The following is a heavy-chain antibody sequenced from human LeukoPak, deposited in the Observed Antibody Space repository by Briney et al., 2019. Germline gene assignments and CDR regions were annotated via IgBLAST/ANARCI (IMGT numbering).Heavy chain of an antibody. CDR3: ASSISSSWARGFDP. J-gene: IGHJ5*02. CDR2: IYYSGST. Sequence: SETLSLTCTVSGGSISSSSYYWGWIRQPPGKGLEWIGSIYYSGSTYDNPSLRSRVTISVDTSKNQFSLKLSSVTAADTAVYYCASSISSSWARGFDPWGQGTLVTVSS. V-gene: IGHV4-39*01. D-gene: IGHD6-13*01. CDR1: GGSISSSSYY.